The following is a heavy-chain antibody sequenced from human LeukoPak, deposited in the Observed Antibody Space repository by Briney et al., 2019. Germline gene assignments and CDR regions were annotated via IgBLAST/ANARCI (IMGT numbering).Heavy chain of an antibody. V-gene: IGHV4-39*07. CDR1: GGSISSGSYY. Sequence: PSETLSLTCTVSGGSISSGSYYWGWIRQPPGKGLEWIGSIYHSGSTYYNPSLKSRVTLSMDTSKNQFSLKLSSATAADTAAYYCARHAFFDSTGYYYDFDHWGQGSLVTVSS. CDR3: ARHAFFDSTGYYYDFDH. D-gene: IGHD3-22*01. CDR2: IYHSGST. J-gene: IGHJ4*02.